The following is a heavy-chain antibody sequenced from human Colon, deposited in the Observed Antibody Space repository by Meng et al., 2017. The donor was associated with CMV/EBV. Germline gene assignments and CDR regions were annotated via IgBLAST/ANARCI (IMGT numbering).Heavy chain of an antibody. CDR1: GFSLSTITVS. Sequence: QNTSKSSGPTLLNPTQTRTLTCSFSGFSLSTITVSVGWIRQPPGKALEWLALIHGDDTNEHNPSLSNRLTVTRDTSKNQVFLTLTNVDPVDTGTYYCVQRHSSSTGEVHWGQGTLVTVSS. CDR2: IHGDDTN. CDR3: VQRHSSSTGEVH. D-gene: IGHD6-6*01. V-gene: IGHV2-5*02. J-gene: IGHJ4*02.